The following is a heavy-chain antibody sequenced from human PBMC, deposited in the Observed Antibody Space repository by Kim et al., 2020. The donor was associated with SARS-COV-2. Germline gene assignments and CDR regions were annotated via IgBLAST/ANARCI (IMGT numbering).Heavy chain of an antibody. D-gene: IGHD3-10*02. Sequence: NYNPSLKSRVTISVDTSKNQFSLKLSSVTAADTAVYYCAGESMVGDAFDIWGQGTMVTVSS. V-gene: IGHV4-34*01. J-gene: IGHJ3*02. CDR3: AGESMVGDAFDI.